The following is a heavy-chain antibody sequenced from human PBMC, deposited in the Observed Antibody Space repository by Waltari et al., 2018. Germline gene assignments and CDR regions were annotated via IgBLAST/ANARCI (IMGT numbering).Heavy chain of an antibody. Sequence: EVQLVESGGGLVQPGGSLRLSCAASGFTFSSYWMSWVRQAPGKGLEWVANIKQDGSEKYYVDSVKGRFTISRDNAKNSLYLQMNSLRAEDTAVYYCARDSRARSYYFDYWGQGTLVTVSS. D-gene: IGHD3-16*02. J-gene: IGHJ4*02. CDR1: GFTFSSYW. CDR3: ARDSRARSYYFDY. V-gene: IGHV3-7*01. CDR2: IKQDGSEK.